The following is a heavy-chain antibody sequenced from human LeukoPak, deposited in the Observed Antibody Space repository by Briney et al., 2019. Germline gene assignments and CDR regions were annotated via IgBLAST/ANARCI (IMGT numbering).Heavy chain of an antibody. V-gene: IGHV3-30*18. D-gene: IGHD6-13*01. J-gene: IGHJ4*02. CDR3: AKDSYSSPFDY. CDR2: IPYDGSNK. CDR1: GFTFSSYG. Sequence: GGSLRLSCAASGFTFSSYGMHWVRQAPGKGLEWVAVIPYDGSNKYYADSVKGRFTISRDNSKNTLYLQMNSLRTEDTAVYYCAKDSYSSPFDYWGQGTLVTVSS.